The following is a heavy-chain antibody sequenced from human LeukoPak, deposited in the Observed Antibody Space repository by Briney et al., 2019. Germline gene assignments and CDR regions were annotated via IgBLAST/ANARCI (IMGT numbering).Heavy chain of an antibody. CDR3: AKMGGVVGFGELRFPFDY. CDR1: GFTFSNYA. Sequence: GGSLRLSCAASGFTFSNYAMIWVRQAPGKGLQWVSVISAGGVSLFSGSGSATYYADSVEGRFTISRDNSKNTLYLQMNSLRADDTAVYYCAKMGGVVGFGELRFPFDYGGRGTLVTVSS. J-gene: IGHJ4*02. V-gene: IGHV3-23*01. D-gene: IGHD3-10*01. CDR2: ISAGGVSLFSGSGSAT.